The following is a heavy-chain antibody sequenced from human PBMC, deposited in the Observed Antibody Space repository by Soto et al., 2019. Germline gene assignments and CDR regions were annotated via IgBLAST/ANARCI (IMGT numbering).Heavy chain of an antibody. J-gene: IGHJ6*02. V-gene: IGHV4-59*01. Sequence: NPSETLSLTCTVSGGSISSYYWSWIRQPPGKGLEWIGYIYYSGSTNYNPSLKSRVTISVDTSKNQFSLKLSSVTAADTAVYYCNGVTYYYGMDVWGQGTTGTVSS. CDR1: GGSISSYY. D-gene: IGHD2-8*01. CDR2: IYYSGST. CDR3: NGVTYYYGMDV.